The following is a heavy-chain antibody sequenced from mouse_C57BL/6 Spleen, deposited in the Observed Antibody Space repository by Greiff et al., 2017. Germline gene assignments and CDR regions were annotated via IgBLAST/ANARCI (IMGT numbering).Heavy chain of an antibody. CDR1: GYTFTRYW. CDR2: IDPSDSYT. J-gene: IGHJ1*03. Sequence: QVQLQQPGAELVKPGASVKLSCKASGYTFTRYWMQWVKQRPGQGLEWIGEIDPSDSYTNYNQKFMGKATLTVDTSSSTAYMQLSSLTSEDSAVYYCARSYGSSSHWYFDVWGTGTTVTVSS. CDR3: ARSYGSSSHWYFDV. D-gene: IGHD1-1*01. V-gene: IGHV1-50*01.